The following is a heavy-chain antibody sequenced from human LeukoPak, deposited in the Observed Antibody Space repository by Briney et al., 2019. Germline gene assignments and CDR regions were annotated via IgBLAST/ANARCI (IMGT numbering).Heavy chain of an antibody. CDR3: TKREGPMSGSYDYFDP. V-gene: IGHV4-4*09. Sequence: SETLSLTCTVSGGSISGYYWSWIRQPPGQGLEWIAYIHSNGYTNYNPSLKSRVTISVDTSKNQFSLKVTSVTAADTAMYYCTKREGPMSGSYDYFDPRGQGTLVTVS. D-gene: IGHD1-26*01. J-gene: IGHJ5*02. CDR1: GGSISGYY. CDR2: IHSNGYT.